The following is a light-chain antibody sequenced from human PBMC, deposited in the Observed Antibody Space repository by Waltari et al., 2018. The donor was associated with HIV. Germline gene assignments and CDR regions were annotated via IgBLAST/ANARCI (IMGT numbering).Light chain of an antibody. Sequence: QSVLTQPPSVSATPGQKVTISCSGSSSNIATNYVSWYKHFPNTVPTVLLYDIHKRSSGIPDRFSGSKSGTSATLDISGLQTGDEAHYYCGTWDTSLSAWIFGTGTKVTVL. J-gene: IGLJ1*01. V-gene: IGLV1-51*01. CDR2: DIH. CDR1: SSNIATNY. CDR3: GTWDTSLSAWI.